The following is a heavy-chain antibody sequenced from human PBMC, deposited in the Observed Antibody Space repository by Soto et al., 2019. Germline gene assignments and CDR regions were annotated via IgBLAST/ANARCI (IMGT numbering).Heavy chain of an antibody. CDR2: IYHSGST. D-gene: IGHD4-17*01. Sequence: PSETLSLTCAVSGGSISSGGYSWSWIRQPPGKGLEWIGYIYHSGSTYYNPSLKSRVTISVDTSKNQFSLKLSSVTAADTAVYYCARTYGDYVYYYYYYYMDVWGKGTTVTVSS. CDR3: ARTYGDYVYYYYYYYMDV. CDR1: GGSISSGGYS. V-gene: IGHV4-30-2*01. J-gene: IGHJ6*03.